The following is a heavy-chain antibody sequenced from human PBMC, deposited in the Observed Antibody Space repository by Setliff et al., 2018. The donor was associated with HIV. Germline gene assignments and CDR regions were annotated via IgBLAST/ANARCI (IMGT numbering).Heavy chain of an antibody. CDR1: GLIFGDYA. Sequence: RLSCTSSGLIFGDYAMSWVRQAPGKGLEWVGFIRSEAYGGTTEYAASVESRFTISRDDSKSIAYLRMNSLKAEDTAVYYCTRIKWDLPYNPQFDYWGQGTLVTVSS. CDR3: TRIKWDLPYNPQFDY. V-gene: IGHV3-49*04. D-gene: IGHD1-26*01. J-gene: IGHJ4*02. CDR2: IRSEAYGGTT.